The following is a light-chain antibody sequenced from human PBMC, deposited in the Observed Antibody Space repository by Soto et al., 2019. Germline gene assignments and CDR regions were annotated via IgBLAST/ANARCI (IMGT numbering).Light chain of an antibody. J-gene: IGLJ1*01. CDR3: CSYAGSSTYV. CDR1: SSDVGSYNL. CDR2: EVS. V-gene: IGLV2-23*02. Sequence: SALTKPSSGYGFPGEWSTISYPGTSSDVGSYNLVSWYQQHPGKAPKVMIYEVSKRPSGVPNRFSGSKSGYTASLTISGLQAEDEADYYCCSYAGSSTYVFGTGTKVTVL.